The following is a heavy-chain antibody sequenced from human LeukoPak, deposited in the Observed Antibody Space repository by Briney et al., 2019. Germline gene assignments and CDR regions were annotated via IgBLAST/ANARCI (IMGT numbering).Heavy chain of an antibody. J-gene: IGHJ5*02. CDR1: GFTFSSYW. CDR2: INPDGSST. CDR3: ARFKVTVNSPP. Sequence: GGSLRLSCAASGFTFSSYWMHWVRQAPGKGLVWVSRINPDGSSTSYADSVKGRFTISRDNAKNTLYLQMNSLRAEDTAVYYCARFKVTVNSPPWGQGTLVTVSS. D-gene: IGHD2/OR15-2a*01. V-gene: IGHV3-74*01.